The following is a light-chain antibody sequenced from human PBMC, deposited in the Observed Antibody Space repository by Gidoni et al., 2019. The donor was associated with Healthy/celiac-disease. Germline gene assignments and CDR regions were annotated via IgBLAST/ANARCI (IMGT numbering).Light chain of an antibody. CDR1: QSISSY. CDR3: QQSYSTLTWT. J-gene: IGKJ1*01. V-gene: IGKV1-39*01. Sequence: DIQMTQSPSSLSASVGDRVTITCRASQSISSYLNWYQQKPGKAPKLLIYAASSLQSGVPSRCSGSGSGTDFTLTISSLQPEEFATYYCQQSYSTLTWTFGQGTKVEIK. CDR2: AAS.